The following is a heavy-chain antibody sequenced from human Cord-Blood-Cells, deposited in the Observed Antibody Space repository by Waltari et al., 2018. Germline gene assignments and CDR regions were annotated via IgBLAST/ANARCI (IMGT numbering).Heavy chain of an antibody. CDR3: AKEHANSSGYYLPFYYYYGMDV. D-gene: IGHD3-22*01. CDR1: GFTFSSYA. CDR2: ISGSGGST. Sequence: EVQLLESGGGLVQPGGSLRLSCAASGFTFSSYAMSWVRQAPGKGLEWVSAISGSGGSTYYADSVKGRFTISRDNSKNTLYLQMNSLRAEGTAVYYCAKEHANSSGYYLPFYYYYGMDVWGQGTTVTVSS. J-gene: IGHJ6*02. V-gene: IGHV3-23*01.